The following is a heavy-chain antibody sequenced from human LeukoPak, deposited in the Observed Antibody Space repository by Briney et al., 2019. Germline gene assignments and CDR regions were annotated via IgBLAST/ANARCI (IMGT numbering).Heavy chain of an antibody. J-gene: IGHJ4*02. CDR3: ARDRGSGDYGAYFDY. Sequence: GGSLRLTCAPSGFTVSSYSMNWVRQAPGKRLEWLSYITSSSRIYYTDSVKGRFTISRDNAMNSLYLQMNSLRDEDTAVYYCARDRGSGDYGAYFDYWGQGTVVTVSS. D-gene: IGHD4-17*01. CDR1: GFTVSSYS. V-gene: IGHV3-48*02. CDR2: ITSSSRI.